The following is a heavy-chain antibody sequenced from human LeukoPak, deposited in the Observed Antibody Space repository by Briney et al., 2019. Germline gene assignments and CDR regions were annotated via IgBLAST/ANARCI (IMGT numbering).Heavy chain of an antibody. V-gene: IGHV3-21*01. D-gene: IGHD6-13*01. Sequence: GGSLRLSCAASGFTFSSYSMNGVRQAPGKGLEWVSSISSSSSYIYYADSVKGRFTISRDNAKNSLYLQMNSLRAEDTAVYYCARGGYSSSWYFPFDYWGQGTLVTVSS. CDR1: GFTFSSYS. CDR2: ISSSSSYI. J-gene: IGHJ4*02. CDR3: ARGGYSSSWYFPFDY.